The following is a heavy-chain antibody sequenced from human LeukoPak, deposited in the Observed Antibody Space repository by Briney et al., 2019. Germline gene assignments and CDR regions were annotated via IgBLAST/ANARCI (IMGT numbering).Heavy chain of an antibody. D-gene: IGHD4-23*01. J-gene: IGHJ4*02. V-gene: IGHV1-3*01. CDR2: INAGNGNT. CDR3: AREKYDGKSWDS. CDR1: GYTFTSYA. Sequence: ASVKVSCKASGYTFTSYAMHWVRQAPGQRLEWMGWINAGNGNTKYSQKFQGRVTMTRDTSISTAYMELTRLRSDDTAVYYCAREKYDGKSWDSWGQGTLVTVSS.